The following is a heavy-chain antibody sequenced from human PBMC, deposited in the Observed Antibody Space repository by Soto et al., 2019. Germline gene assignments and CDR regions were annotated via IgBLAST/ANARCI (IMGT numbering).Heavy chain of an antibody. CDR3: AIRYSYYYYIHV. Sequence: QVQLQESGPGLVKPSGTLSLTCAVSSGSISSSDWWSWVRQPPGKGLEWIGEIYHSGSTNYNPSLKSRVTISVDKSKNQFSLKLSSVTAADTAIYYGAIRYSYYYYIHVWGKGTTVTVSS. D-gene: IGHD4-4*01. J-gene: IGHJ6*03. CDR2: IYHSGST. V-gene: IGHV4-4*02. CDR1: SGSISSSDW.